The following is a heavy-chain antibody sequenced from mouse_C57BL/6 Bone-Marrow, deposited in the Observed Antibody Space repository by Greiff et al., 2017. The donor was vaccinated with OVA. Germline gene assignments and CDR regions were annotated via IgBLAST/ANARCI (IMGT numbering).Heavy chain of an antibody. CDR2: IGPGSGST. J-gene: IGHJ4*01. D-gene: IGHD1-1*01. CDR3: ARMDYYGSREPLLYAMDY. CDR1: GYTFTDYY. Sequence: QVQLKQSGAELVKPGASVKISCKASGYTFTDYYINWVKQRPGQGLEWIGKIGPGSGSTYYNEKFKGKATLTADKSSSTAYMQLSSLTSEDSAVYFCARMDYYGSREPLLYAMDYWGQGTSVTVSS. V-gene: IGHV1-77*01.